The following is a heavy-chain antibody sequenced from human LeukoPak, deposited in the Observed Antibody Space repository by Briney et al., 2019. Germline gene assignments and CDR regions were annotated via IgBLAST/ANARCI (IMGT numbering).Heavy chain of an antibody. D-gene: IGHD2-15*01. CDR2: IKREGSEK. J-gene: IGHJ4*02. Sequence: PGGSLRLSCAASGFTFNTYAMSWVRQAPGKGLEWVANIKREGSEKHYVESVKGRLTISRDNAKNLLYLQMNSLRAEDTAVYYCARLPADDSVFDHWGQGTLVTVSS. CDR3: ARLPADDSVFDH. V-gene: IGHV3-7*01. CDR1: GFTFNTYA.